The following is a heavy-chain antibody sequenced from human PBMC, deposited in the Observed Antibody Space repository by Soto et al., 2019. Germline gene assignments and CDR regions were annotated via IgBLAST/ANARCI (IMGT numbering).Heavy chain of an antibody. D-gene: IGHD5-12*01. CDR2: IISIFGTP. V-gene: IGHV1-69*12. CDR1: GGTFNSYV. CDR3: ARDLGSGYDPGDY. J-gene: IGHJ4*02. Sequence: QVQLVQSGAEVKKPGSSVKVSCKASGGTFNSYVFNWVRQAPGQGLEWMGGIISIFGTPIYGQKFQGRVTITADESTSTGFMELSSLTSEDTAIYYCARDLGSGYDPGDYWGQGTLVTVSS.